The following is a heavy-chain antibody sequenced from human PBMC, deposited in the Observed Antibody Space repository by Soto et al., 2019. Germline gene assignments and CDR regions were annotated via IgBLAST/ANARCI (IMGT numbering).Heavy chain of an antibody. Sequence: GGSLRLSCAASVFTFSSYSMNLVRQSPGKGLEWVSSISSSSSYIYYADSVKGRFTISRDNAKNSLYLKMNSLRAEDTAVYYCARDHGLYSYGYPYYFEYRGQGSMVTVSS. J-gene: IGHJ4*02. CDR3: ARDHGLYSYGYPYYFEY. CDR1: VFTFSSYS. D-gene: IGHD5-18*01. CDR2: ISSSSSYI. V-gene: IGHV3-21*01.